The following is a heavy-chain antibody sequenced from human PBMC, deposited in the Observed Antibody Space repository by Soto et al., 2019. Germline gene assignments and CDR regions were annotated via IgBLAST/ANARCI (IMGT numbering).Heavy chain of an antibody. D-gene: IGHD3-10*01. CDR3: ARVGTRSMDSGTPRGYYYYMDV. J-gene: IGHJ6*03. Sequence: GGSLRLSCAASGFTFSSYDMHWVRQATGKGLEWVSAIGTAGDTYYPGSVKGRFTISRENAKNSLYLQMNSLRAGDTAVYYCARVGTRSMDSGTPRGYYYYMDVWGKGTTVTVSS. CDR2: IGTAGDT. CDR1: GFTFSSYD. V-gene: IGHV3-13*01.